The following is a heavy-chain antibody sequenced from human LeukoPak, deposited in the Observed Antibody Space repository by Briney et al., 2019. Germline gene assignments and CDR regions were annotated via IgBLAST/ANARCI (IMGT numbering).Heavy chain of an antibody. Sequence: SVKVSCKASGGTFSSYAISWVRQAPGQGLEWMGRIIPIFGTANYAQKFQCRVTITTDESTSTAYMELSSLRSEDTAVYYCASLVLRSYYYMDVWGKGTTVTASS. V-gene: IGHV1-69*05. D-gene: IGHD1-14*01. CDR2: IIPIFGTA. J-gene: IGHJ6*03. CDR3: ASLVLRSYYYMDV. CDR1: GGTFSSYA.